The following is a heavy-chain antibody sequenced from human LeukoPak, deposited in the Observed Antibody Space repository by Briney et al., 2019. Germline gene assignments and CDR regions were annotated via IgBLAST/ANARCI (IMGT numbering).Heavy chain of an antibody. D-gene: IGHD2-15*01. CDR1: GGSFGGYY. Sequence: PSETLSLTCAVYGGSFGGYYWSWIRQLPGKGLEWIGEINHSGSTNYNPSLKSRVTISVDTSKNQFSLKLSSVTAADTAVYYCARWDIVVVVTGENAFDIWGQGTMVTVSS. J-gene: IGHJ3*02. V-gene: IGHV4-34*01. CDR3: ARWDIVVVVTGENAFDI. CDR2: INHSGST.